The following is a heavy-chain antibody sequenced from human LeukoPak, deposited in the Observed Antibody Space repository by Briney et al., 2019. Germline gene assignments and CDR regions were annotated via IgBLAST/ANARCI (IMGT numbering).Heavy chain of an antibody. J-gene: IGHJ4*02. D-gene: IGHD3-16*02. Sequence: SETLSLTCTVSGGSISSYYWSWIRQPAGKGLEWIGYIYYSGSTNYNPSLKSRVTISVDTSKNQFSLKLSSVTAADTAVYYCARHAPPYDYVWGSYRNQIDYWGQGTLVTVSS. CDR2: IYYSGST. V-gene: IGHV4-59*08. CDR1: GGSISSYY. CDR3: ARHAPPYDYVWGSYRNQIDY.